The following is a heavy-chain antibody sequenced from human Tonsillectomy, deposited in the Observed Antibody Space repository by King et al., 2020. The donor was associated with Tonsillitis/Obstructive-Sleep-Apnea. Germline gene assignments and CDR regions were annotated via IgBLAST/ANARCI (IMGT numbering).Heavy chain of an antibody. CDR1: GVTFRHYA. V-gene: IGHV3-30*04. J-gene: IGHJ3*02. CDR3: ARGEMATISPAFDI. CDR2: ISYDGSDK. D-gene: IGHD5-24*01. Sequence: FQLVQSGGGVVQPGRSRRLSCVASGVTFRHYAMHWVRQSPGKGLEWAALISYDGSDKYYADAVKGRFTVSRDNSKNNLYLQMNFLKPEDPAVYYCARGEMATISPAFDIWGQGTMDTVSS.